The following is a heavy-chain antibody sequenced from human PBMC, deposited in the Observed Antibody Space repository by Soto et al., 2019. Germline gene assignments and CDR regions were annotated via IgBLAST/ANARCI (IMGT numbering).Heavy chain of an antibody. D-gene: IGHD3-10*01. CDR2: IYYNGTT. Sequence: VHLVESGGGLIQPGRSLRLSCAASGLTVGDNYMSWVRQAPGMGLAGVSAIYYNGTTYYADSVKGRFTISRDTAKNTLSLQMDSLRVEDTAVYYCVRPLSAGRNYGKDVWGPGTTVTVSS. V-gene: IGHV3-53*01. CDR1: GLTVGDNY. J-gene: IGHJ6*02. CDR3: VRPLSAGRNYGKDV.